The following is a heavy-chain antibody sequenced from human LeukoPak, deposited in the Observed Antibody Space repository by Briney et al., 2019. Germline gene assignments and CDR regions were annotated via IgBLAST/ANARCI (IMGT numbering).Heavy chain of an antibody. D-gene: IGHD3-10*01. J-gene: IGHJ5*02. Sequence: ASVKVSCKASGYSFTSYDINWVRQAPGQGLEWMGWMTPNSGNTGSAQKFQGRVTMTRNTSISTAYMELSSLRSEDTAVYYCARGTITMVRGVIIRFNWFDPWGQEPWSPSPQ. CDR1: GYSFTSYD. CDR3: ARGTITMVRGVIIRFNWFDP. CDR2: MTPNSGNT. V-gene: IGHV1-8*01.